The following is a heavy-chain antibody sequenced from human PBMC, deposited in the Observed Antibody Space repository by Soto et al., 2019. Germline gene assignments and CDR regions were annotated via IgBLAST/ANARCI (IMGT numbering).Heavy chain of an antibody. Sequence: EVQLVESGGGLVQPGGSLRLSCVASGFTFSIYDMPGVPQVTGKGLEWVSAIGLPGETIYSASVKGRFTTTRENPKNSLYLQMNSLRVEYTAIYYCVREWVDTYGIHPPLGLDVWGQGTTVTVSS. CDR2: IGLPGET. J-gene: IGHJ6*02. V-gene: IGHV3-13*01. D-gene: IGHD5-18*01. CDR3: VREWVDTYGIHPPLGLDV. CDR1: GFTFSIYD.